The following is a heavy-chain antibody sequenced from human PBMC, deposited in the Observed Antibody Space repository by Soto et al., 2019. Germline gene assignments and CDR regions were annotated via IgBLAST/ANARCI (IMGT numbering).Heavy chain of an antibody. CDR2: TYYRSKWYN. D-gene: IGHD6-19*01. J-gene: IGHJ6*02. CDR3: VGSRVFIAVAGIASYYYYYGMDV. CDR1: GDSVSSDSAA. Sequence: SQTLSLTCAISGDSVSSDSAAWNWIRQSPSRGLEWLGRTYYRSKWYNDYAVSVNGRITINPDTSKNHFSLQLNSVTPEDTAVYYCVGSRVFIAVAGIASYYYYYGMDVWGQGTTVTVSS. V-gene: IGHV6-1*01.